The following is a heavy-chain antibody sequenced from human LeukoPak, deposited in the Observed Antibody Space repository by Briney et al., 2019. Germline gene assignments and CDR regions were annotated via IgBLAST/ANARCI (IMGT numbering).Heavy chain of an antibody. CDR2: ISGSGGST. D-gene: IGHD3-10*01. J-gene: IGHJ4*02. CDR3: AREIFGSGSYPDF. V-gene: IGHV3-23*01. Sequence: PGGSLRLSCAASGFTFSSYAMSWVRQAPGKGLEWVSAISGSGGSTYYADSVKGRFTISRDNSKNTLYLQMNSLRPDDTAVYYCAREIFGSGSYPDFWGQGTLVTVSS. CDR1: GFTFSSYA.